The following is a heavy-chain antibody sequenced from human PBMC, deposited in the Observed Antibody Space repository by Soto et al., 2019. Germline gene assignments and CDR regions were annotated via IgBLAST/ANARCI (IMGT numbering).Heavy chain of an antibody. J-gene: IGHJ4*02. V-gene: IGHV5-51*01. CDR2: IYPGDSDT. CDR3: AREPGNWNGVVD. Sequence: ISEKGSVCSESSSWSSSVRQMPGKGLEWMGIIYPGDSDTRYSPSFQGQVTISADKSISTAYLQWSSLKASDTAMYYCAREPGNWNGVVDWGQGTLVTVSS. D-gene: IGHD1-1*01. CDR1: VCSESSSW.